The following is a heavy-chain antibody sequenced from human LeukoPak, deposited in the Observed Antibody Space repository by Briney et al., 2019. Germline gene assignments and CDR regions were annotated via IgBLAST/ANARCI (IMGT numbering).Heavy chain of an antibody. Sequence: SETLSLTCTVSGGSISSYCWSWVRQSPGKGLEWIGYIFPSGRTDYNPSLKSRVTMSIDRSKSQVYLELRFLTAADAAVYYCATSYDVKTAPYDLWGQGTLVTVAS. CDR2: IFPSGRT. V-gene: IGHV4-4*09. J-gene: IGHJ5*02. D-gene: IGHD3-16*01. CDR1: GGSISSYC. CDR3: ATSYDVKTAPYDL.